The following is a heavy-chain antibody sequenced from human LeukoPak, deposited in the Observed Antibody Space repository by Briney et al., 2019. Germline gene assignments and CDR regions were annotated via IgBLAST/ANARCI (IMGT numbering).Heavy chain of an antibody. D-gene: IGHD1-7*01. CDR2: INHSGST. V-gene: IGHV4-34*01. CDR1: GGSFSGYY. Sequence: PSEPLSLTCAVYGGSFSGYYWSWIRQPPGKGLEWLGEINHSGSTNYNPSLKSRVTISVDTSKNQFSLKLSSVTAADTAVYYCARAQLRTHNWFDPWGQGTLVTVSS. CDR3: ARAQLRTHNWFDP. J-gene: IGHJ5*02.